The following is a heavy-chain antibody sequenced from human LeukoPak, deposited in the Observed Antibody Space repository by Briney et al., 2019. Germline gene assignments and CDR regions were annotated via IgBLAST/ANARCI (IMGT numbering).Heavy chain of an antibody. D-gene: IGHD6-19*01. J-gene: IGHJ4*02. CDR1: GGSISSSNW. Sequence: SETLSLTCAVSGGSISSSNWWSWVRQPPGKGLEWIGEIYHSGSTNYNPSLKSRVTISVDTSKNQFSLKLSSVTAADTAVYYCARVSSGWYLYDYWGQGTLVTVSS. V-gene: IGHV4-4*02. CDR2: IYHSGST. CDR3: ARVSSGWYLYDY.